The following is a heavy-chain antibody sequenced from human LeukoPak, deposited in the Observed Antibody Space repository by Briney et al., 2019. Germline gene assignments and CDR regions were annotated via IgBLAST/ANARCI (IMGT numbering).Heavy chain of an antibody. Sequence: SETLSLTCQVSGGSISSGRHYWSWIRQPAGKGLEWIGRIYTSGSTNYNPSLKSRVAISVDTSKNQFSLKLSSVTAADTAVYYCARRGGITAINWFDPWGQGTQVTVSS. CDR1: GGSISSGRHY. CDR2: IYTSGST. D-gene: IGHD1-14*01. V-gene: IGHV4-61*02. J-gene: IGHJ5*02. CDR3: ARRGGITAINWFDP.